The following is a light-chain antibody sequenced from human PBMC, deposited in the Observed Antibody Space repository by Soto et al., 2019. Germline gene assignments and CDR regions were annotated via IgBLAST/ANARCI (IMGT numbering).Light chain of an antibody. V-gene: IGLV2-14*01. Sequence: QSVLTQPASVSGSPGQSITISCTGTSSDVGGYNYVSWYQQHPGKAPKLMIYNVSNRPSGVSNRFSGSKSGNTASLTISGLQAEDEGHYYCSSFTSTNTVLFGGGTQLTV. CDR1: SSDVGGYNY. J-gene: IGLJ2*01. CDR3: SSFTSTNTVL. CDR2: NVS.